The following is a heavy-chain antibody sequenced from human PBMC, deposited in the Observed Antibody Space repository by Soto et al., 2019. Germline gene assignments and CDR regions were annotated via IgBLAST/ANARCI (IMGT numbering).Heavy chain of an antibody. Sequence: QVQLVQSGAEVKKPGASVKVSCKASGYTFTSYAMHWVRQAPGQRLEWMGWINAGNGNTKYSQKFQGRVTITRDTSASTAYMELSSLRSEDTAVYYCARDYYDGWSGYYNVNWFDPWGQGTLVTVSS. D-gene: IGHD3-3*01. CDR2: INAGNGNT. J-gene: IGHJ5*02. CDR3: ARDYYDGWSGYYNVNWFDP. V-gene: IGHV1-3*01. CDR1: GYTFTSYA.